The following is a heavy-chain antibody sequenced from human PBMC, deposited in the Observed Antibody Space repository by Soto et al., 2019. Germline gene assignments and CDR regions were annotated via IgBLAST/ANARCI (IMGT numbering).Heavy chain of an antibody. Sequence: ASVKVSCKAPGDTFTSYYLNWVRQAPGQGLEWMGVINPHGGSTKYAQKFQGRITMTRDTSRSTVYMELSSLRSDDTAIYYCARSAGGNFGIIIEGSNWFDPWGQGTLVTVTS. V-gene: IGHV1-46*01. CDR2: INPHGGST. CDR1: GDTFTSYY. D-gene: IGHD3-3*01. CDR3: ARSAGGNFGIIIEGSNWFDP. J-gene: IGHJ5*02.